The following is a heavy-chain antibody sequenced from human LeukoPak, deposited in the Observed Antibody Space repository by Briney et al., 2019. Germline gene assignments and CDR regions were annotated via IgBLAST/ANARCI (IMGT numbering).Heavy chain of an antibody. V-gene: IGHV3-23*01. CDR3: ARDRNSFGIASSSWSHDAFDM. CDR2: ISASGDVT. D-gene: IGHD6-13*01. Sequence: PGGSLRLSCAASRFSFSTYPMGWVRQAPGKGLEWVSGISASGDVTFHADPVKGRFTISRDNSKNTLYLQMNSLRAEDTAVYYCARDRNSFGIASSSWSHDAFDMWGQGTMVTVSS. CDR1: RFSFSTYP. J-gene: IGHJ3*02.